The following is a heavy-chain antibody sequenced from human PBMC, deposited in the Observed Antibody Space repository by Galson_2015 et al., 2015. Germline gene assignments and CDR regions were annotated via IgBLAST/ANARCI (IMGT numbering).Heavy chain of an antibody. Sequence: SLRLSCAASGFTFSSYGMHWVRQAPGKGLEWVAVIWYDGSNKYYADSVKGRFTISRDNSKNTLYLQMNSLRAEDTAVYYCARGQLAYCGGDCYSSFDYWGQGTLVTVSS. J-gene: IGHJ4*02. D-gene: IGHD2-21*02. V-gene: IGHV3-33*01. CDR3: ARGQLAYCGGDCYSSFDY. CDR2: IWYDGSNK. CDR1: GFTFSSYG.